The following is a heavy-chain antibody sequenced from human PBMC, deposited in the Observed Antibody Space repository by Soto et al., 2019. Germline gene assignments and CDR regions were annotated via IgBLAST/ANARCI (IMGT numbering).Heavy chain of an antibody. CDR2: IIPIFGTA. CDR3: ARDGGRHSGGMDY. J-gene: IGHJ4*02. Sequence: QVQLVQSGAEVKKPGSSVKVSCKASGGTFSSYSINWVRQAPGQGLEWMGEIIPIFGTANYAQKFQGRVTITADESTSTAYMELSRRRSEDTAVYYCARDGGRHSGGMDYWGQGTLVTASS. D-gene: IGHD1-26*01. CDR1: GGTFSSYS. V-gene: IGHV1-69*01.